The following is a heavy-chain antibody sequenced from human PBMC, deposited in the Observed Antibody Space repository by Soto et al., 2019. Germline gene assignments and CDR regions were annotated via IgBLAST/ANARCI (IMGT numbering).Heavy chain of an antibody. CDR2: IYHAGSV. CDR3: ARNFEYYGMDV. D-gene: IGHD3-9*01. J-gene: IGHJ6*01. V-gene: IGHV4-38-2*01. CDR1: GYSIGSGYY. Sequence: SETLSLTCAVSGYSIGSGYYWAWIRQSPGKGLEWIGSIYHAGSVYYNPSLNGRVALSMDTSKNHFSLKLTSVTAADTAVYYCARNFEYYGMDVWGQGTKVTV.